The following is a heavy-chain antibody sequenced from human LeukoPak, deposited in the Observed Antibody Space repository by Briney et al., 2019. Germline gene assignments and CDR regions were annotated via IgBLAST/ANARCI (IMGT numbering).Heavy chain of an antibody. CDR3: ARVPYYDILTGYSDY. J-gene: IGHJ4*02. CDR1: GFTFSSYS. V-gene: IGHV3-21*01. Sequence: GGSLRLSCAASGFTFSSYSMHWVRQAPGKGLEWVSFISSSSGYIYYADSVKGRFTISRDNAKNSLYLQMNSLRAEDTAVYYCARVPYYDILTGYSDYWGQGTLVTVSS. CDR2: ISSSSGYI. D-gene: IGHD3-9*01.